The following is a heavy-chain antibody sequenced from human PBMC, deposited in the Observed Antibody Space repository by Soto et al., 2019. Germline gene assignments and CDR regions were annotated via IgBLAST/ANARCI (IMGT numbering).Heavy chain of an antibody. V-gene: IGHV3-48*01. CDR1: GFILSDCA. CDR3: ARDLSWGSNWYYYMDV. Sequence: EVQLVESGGGLVQPGGSLRLSCATSGFILSDCAMNLVRQAPGKGLEWVSDISSSSSVIDYADSVKGRFTVSRDNARNSLYLEMNSVRAEDTAVYYCARDLSWGSNWYYYMDVWGKGTTVTVSS. CDR2: ISSSSSVI. J-gene: IGHJ6*03. D-gene: IGHD7-27*01.